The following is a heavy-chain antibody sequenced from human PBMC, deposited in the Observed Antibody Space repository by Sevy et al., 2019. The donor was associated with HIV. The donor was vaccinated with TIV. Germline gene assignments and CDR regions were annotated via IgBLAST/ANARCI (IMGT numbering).Heavy chain of an antibody. Sequence: ASVKVSCKVPGYTLSEVSMHWVRQAPAKGLEWMGGFVPEDGEIVYAQKFQGRVTVAEDTLTDTAYLEVTNFGSEDTATYFCVIGDTPRLTGSGTRLKDQSLNYFHFWGQGTLVTVSS. J-gene: IGHJ4*02. CDR3: VIGDTPRLTGSGTRLKDQSLNYFHF. V-gene: IGHV1-24*01. D-gene: IGHD2-2*01. CDR2: FVPEDGEI. CDR1: GYTLSEVS.